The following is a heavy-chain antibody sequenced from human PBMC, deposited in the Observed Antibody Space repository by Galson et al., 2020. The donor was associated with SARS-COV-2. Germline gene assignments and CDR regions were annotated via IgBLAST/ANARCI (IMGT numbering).Heavy chain of an antibody. CDR2: IYSGGST. Sequence: GESLKISCAASGFTVSSNYMSWVRQAPGKGLELVSVIYSGGSTYYADSVKGRFTISRHNSKNTLYLQMNSLRAEDTAVYYCARRDYDFWSGYYKQGYYYYMDVWGKGTTVTVSS. D-gene: IGHD3-3*01. V-gene: IGHV3-53*01. CDR3: ARRDYDFWSGYYKQGYYYYMDV. J-gene: IGHJ6*03. CDR1: GFTVSSNY.